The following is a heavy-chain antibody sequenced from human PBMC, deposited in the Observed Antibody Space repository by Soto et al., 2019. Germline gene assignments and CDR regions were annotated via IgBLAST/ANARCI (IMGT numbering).Heavy chain of an antibody. CDR3: ARHRQSLYYYYGMDV. J-gene: IGHJ6*02. CDR2: IYYSGST. D-gene: IGHD4-4*01. CDR1: GGSISSYY. V-gene: IGHV4-59*01. Sequence: SETLSLTCTVSGGSISSYYWSWIRQPPGKGLEWIGYIYYSGSTNYNPSLKSRVTISVDTSKNQFSLKLSSVTAADTAVYYCARHRQSLYYYYGMDVWGQGTTVTVSS.